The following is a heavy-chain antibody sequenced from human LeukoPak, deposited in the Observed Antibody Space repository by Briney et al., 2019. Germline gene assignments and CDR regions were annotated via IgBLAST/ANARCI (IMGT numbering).Heavy chain of an antibody. J-gene: IGHJ4*02. V-gene: IGHV1-2*02. CDR3: ASRGAYGPGSYTLWDY. Sequence: ASVKVSCKASGYTFTGYYMHWVRQAPGQGLEWMGWINPNSGGTNYAQKFQGRVTMTRDTSISTAYMELSRLRSDDTAVYYCASRGAYGPGSYTLWDYWGQGTLVTVSS. CDR1: GYTFTGYY. CDR2: INPNSGGT. D-gene: IGHD3-10*01.